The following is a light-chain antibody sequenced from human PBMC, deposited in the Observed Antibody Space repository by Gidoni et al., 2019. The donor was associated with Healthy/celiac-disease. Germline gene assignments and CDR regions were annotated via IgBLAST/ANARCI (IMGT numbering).Light chain of an antibody. J-gene: IGKJ4*01. Sequence: DIQLTQSPSFLSASVGDRVAITCRASQAISIYLAWYQQKPGKAPKLMIYASSTLQSGVPSRFSGSGSGTEFSLTISSLQPEEFATYYCQQLNSYPLTFGGGTKVEIK. CDR2: ASS. CDR3: QQLNSYPLT. CDR1: QAISIY. V-gene: IGKV1-9*01.